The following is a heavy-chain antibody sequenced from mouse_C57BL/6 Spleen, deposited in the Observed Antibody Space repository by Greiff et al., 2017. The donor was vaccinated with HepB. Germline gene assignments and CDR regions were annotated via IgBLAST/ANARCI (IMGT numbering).Heavy chain of an antibody. Sequence: EVQVVESGPELVKPGDSVKISCKASGYSFTGYFMNWVMQSHGKSLEWIGRINPYNGDTFYNQKFKGKATLTVDKSSSTAHMELRSLTSEDSAVYYCARSYYGSSYGYFDVWGTGTTVTVAS. CDR1: GYSFTGYF. J-gene: IGHJ1*03. V-gene: IGHV1-20*01. CDR2: INPYNGDT. CDR3: ARSYYGSSYGYFDV. D-gene: IGHD1-1*01.